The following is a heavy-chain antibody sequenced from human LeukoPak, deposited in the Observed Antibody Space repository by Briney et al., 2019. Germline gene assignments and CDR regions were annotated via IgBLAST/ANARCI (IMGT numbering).Heavy chain of an antibody. D-gene: IGHD5-24*01. CDR2: IYYSGST. CDR1: GGSISSYY. V-gene: IGHV4-59*01. CDR3: AREGRYRYGYNEYHSYMDI. J-gene: IGHJ6*03. Sequence: SETLSLACTVSGGSISSYYWSWIRQPPGKGLEWIGYIYYSGSTNYNPSLKSRVTISVDTSKNQFSLKLSSVTAAETAVYYCAREGRYRYGYNEYHSYMDIWGKGTTVTVSS.